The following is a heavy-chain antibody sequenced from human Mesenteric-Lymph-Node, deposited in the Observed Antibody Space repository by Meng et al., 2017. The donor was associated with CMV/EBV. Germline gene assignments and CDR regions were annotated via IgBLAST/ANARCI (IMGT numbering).Heavy chain of an antibody. CDR3: ARDQIAAAVGGGWFDP. J-gene: IGHJ5*02. V-gene: IGHV3-30*04. D-gene: IGHD6-13*01. CDR2: ISYDRSNK. Sequence: FTFSRYAMHWVRQAPGKGLEWVAVISYDRSNKYYADSVKGRFTISRDNSKTTLYLQMNSLRAEDTAVYYCARDQIAAAVGGGWFDPWGQGTLVTVSS. CDR1: FTFSRYA.